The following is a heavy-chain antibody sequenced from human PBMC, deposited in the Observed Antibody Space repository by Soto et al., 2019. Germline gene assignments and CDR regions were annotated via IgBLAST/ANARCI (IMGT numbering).Heavy chain of an antibody. CDR3: AREKDTMIVVVNHPYYGMDV. CDR2: ISSSSSTI. CDR1: GFTFSSYS. J-gene: IGHJ6*02. V-gene: IGHV3-48*02. Sequence: GGSLRLSCAASGFTFSSYSMNWVRQAPGKGLEWVSFISSSSSTIYYADSVKGRFTISRDNAKNSLYLQMNSLRDEDTAVYYCAREKDTMIVVVNHPYYGMDVWGQGTTVTVSS. D-gene: IGHD3-22*01.